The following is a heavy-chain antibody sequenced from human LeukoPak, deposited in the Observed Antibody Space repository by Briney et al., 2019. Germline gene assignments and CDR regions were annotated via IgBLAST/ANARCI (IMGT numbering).Heavy chain of an antibody. J-gene: IGHJ4*02. D-gene: IGHD6-13*01. CDR1: GFTFSSYT. CDR2: ISSRSSYI. V-gene: IGHV3-21*01. Sequence: GGSLRLSCAASGFTFSSYTMNWVRQAPGKGLEWVSSISSRSSYIYYADSVKGRFTISRDNAKNSLYLQMNSLTAEDTAVYYCAKDQGSSWPTTDYFDYWGQGTLVTVSS. CDR3: AKDQGSSWPTTDYFDY.